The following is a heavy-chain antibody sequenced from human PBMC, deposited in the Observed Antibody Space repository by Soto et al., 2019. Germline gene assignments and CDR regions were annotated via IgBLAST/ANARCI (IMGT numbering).Heavy chain of an antibody. Sequence: GESLKISCKGSGYSFTSYWIGWVRQMPGKGLEWMGIIYPGDSDTRYSSSFQGQVTISGDKSIRTAYLLRSSLKASVTAMYYCARLKGSYQLLPNWFDPQGQGTLVTVSS. CDR1: GYSFTSYW. CDR3: ARLKGSYQLLPNWFDP. J-gene: IGHJ5*02. V-gene: IGHV5-51*01. CDR2: IYPGDSDT. D-gene: IGHD2-2*01.